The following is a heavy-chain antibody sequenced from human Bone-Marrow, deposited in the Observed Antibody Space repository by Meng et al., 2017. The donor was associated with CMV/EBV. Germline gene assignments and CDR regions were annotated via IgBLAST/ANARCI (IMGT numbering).Heavy chain of an antibody. J-gene: IGHJ4*02. V-gene: IGHV3-21*01. CDR2: ISSSSSYI. D-gene: IGHD3-3*01. CDR3: ARGSEDFWRGYYLD. Sequence: ASGFTFSSYSMNWVRQAPGKGLEWVSSISSSSSYIYYADSVKGRFTISRDNAKNSLYLQMNSLRAEDTAVYYCARGSEDFWRGYYLDWGQGTLVTVSS. CDR1: GFTFSSYS.